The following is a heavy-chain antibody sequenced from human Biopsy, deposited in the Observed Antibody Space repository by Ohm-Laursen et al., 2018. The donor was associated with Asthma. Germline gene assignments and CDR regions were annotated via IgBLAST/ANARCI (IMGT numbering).Heavy chain of an antibody. D-gene: IGHD3-10*01. CDR2: ISVYNGNT. CDR1: GYTFNSAG. J-gene: IGHJ6*02. V-gene: IGHV1-18*01. Sequence: SVKVSCKTSGYTFNSAGIAWVRQAPGQGLEWMGWISVYNGNTKVAQKLQDRVTMITDTSTSTAYMELRSLRSDDTAVYFCARAVDYSHYYGIDVWGQGTAVTVS. CDR3: ARAVDYSHYYGIDV.